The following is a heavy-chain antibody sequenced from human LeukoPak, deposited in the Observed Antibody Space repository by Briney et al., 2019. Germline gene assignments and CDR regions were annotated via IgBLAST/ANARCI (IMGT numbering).Heavy chain of an antibody. V-gene: IGHV3-23*01. CDR1: EFTFSNYV. Sequence: GGSLRLSCAASEFTFSNYVMNWVRQAPGKGLEWVSSIRQSDDITYYADSVKGRFTISRDNSKNTLSLQMNSLSREDTAIYYCVRRGGSDGWGAFDIWGQGTVVTVSS. D-gene: IGHD5-24*01. CDR3: VRRGGSDGWGAFDI. CDR2: IRQSDDIT. J-gene: IGHJ3*02.